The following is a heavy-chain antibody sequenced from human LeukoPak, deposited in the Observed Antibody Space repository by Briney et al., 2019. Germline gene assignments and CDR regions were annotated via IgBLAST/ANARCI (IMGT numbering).Heavy chain of an antibody. D-gene: IGHD6-13*01. J-gene: IGHJ4*02. V-gene: IGHV1-69*01. CDR2: IIPIFGTA. CDR3: ARGTSSSWYQPLI. CDR1: GGTFSSYA. Sequence: GSSVKVSCKASGGTFSSYAINWVRQAPGQGLEWMGGIIPIFGTANYAQKFQGRVTITADESTSTAYMELSSLRSEGTAVYYCARGTSSSWYQPLIWGQGTLVTVSS.